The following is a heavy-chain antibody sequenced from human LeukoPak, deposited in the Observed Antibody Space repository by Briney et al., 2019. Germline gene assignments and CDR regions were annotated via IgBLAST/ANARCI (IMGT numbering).Heavy chain of an antibody. CDR2: ISSSSSYI. Sequence: PGGSLRLSCAASGFTFSSYSMNWVRQAPGKGLEWVSSISSSSSYIYYADSVKGRFTISRDNAKNSLYLQMNSLRAEDTAVYYCARDRLGDTIFRPYNYGMDVWGQGTTVTVSS. CDR3: ARDRLGDTIFRPYNYGMDV. J-gene: IGHJ6*02. V-gene: IGHV3-21*01. CDR1: GFTFSSYS. D-gene: IGHD3-3*01.